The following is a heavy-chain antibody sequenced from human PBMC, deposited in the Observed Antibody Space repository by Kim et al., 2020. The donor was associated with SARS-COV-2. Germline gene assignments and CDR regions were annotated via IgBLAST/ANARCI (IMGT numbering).Heavy chain of an antibody. Sequence: GGSLRLSCAASGFTFSSYAMSWVRQAPGKGLEWVSAISGSGGSTYYADSVKGRFTISRDNSKNTLYLQMNSLRAEDTAVYYCAKDFALNYYDSSGYYYFDYWGQGTLVTVSS. V-gene: IGHV3-23*01. CDR1: GFTFSSYA. D-gene: IGHD3-22*01. J-gene: IGHJ4*02. CDR2: ISGSGGST. CDR3: AKDFALNYYDSSGYYYFDY.